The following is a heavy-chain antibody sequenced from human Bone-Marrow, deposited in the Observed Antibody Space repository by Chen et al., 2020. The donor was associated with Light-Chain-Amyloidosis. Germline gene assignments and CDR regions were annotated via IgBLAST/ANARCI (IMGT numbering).Heavy chain of an antibody. Sequence: EIQLLESGGGWVKPGGSLSLSCTASEFPPIKFSLNWVRQAPGRGLEWVSSSSSRGTYIYYADSVKGRFTTSRDNARNSLYLQMNSLRAEDTAIYYCARGAVGSTHFDHWGQGTQVTVSS. CDR1: EFPPIKFS. J-gene: IGHJ4*02. V-gene: IGHV3-21*02. D-gene: IGHD1-26*01. CDR3: ARGAVGSTHFDH. CDR2: SSSRGTYI.